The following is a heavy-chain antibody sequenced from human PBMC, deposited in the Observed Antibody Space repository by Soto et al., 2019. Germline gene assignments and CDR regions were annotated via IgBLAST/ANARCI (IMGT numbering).Heavy chain of an antibody. J-gene: IGHJ4*02. Sequence: GASVKVSCKASGDTFIAHYIHWVRQAPGKGFEWIGWTNPSNGSTKYAQKFQGRVTMTRDTSITTVYVELSSLRSDDTAVYFCARDVNPYYGPGSLHGYFDYWGQGTLVTVSS. CDR3: ARDVNPYYGPGSLHGYFDY. CDR2: TNPSNGST. D-gene: IGHD3-10*01. CDR1: GDTFIAHY. V-gene: IGHV1-2*02.